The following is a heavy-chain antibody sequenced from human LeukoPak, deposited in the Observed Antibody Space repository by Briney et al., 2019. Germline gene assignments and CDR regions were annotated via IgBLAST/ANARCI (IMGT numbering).Heavy chain of an antibody. J-gene: IGHJ6*03. CDR1: GGSISSGSYY. Sequence: SETLSLTCTVSGGSISSGSYYWLWLRQPAGTGLEWLGRIYTSGSTNYNPSLKSRVTISVDTSKNQYSLKLSSVTAADTAVYYCARVPMVRGVITGYYYYMDVWGKGTTVTISS. CDR2: IYTSGST. V-gene: IGHV4-61*02. D-gene: IGHD3-10*01. CDR3: ARVPMVRGVITGYYYYMDV.